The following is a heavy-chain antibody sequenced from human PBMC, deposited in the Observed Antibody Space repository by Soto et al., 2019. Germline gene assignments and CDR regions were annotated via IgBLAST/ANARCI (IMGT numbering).Heavy chain of an antibody. CDR1: GGSISSYD. CDR2: IYHSGST. J-gene: IGHJ4*02. D-gene: IGHD6-13*01. V-gene: IGHV4-59*12. Sequence: SETMSLRCTVAGGSISSYDGSWIRQPQGKGLEWIGYIYHSGSTYYNPSLKSRVTISVDRSKNQFSLKLSSVTAADTAVYYCASSHAGAHITAAVHWGQGTLVTVSS. CDR3: ASSHAGAHITAAVH.